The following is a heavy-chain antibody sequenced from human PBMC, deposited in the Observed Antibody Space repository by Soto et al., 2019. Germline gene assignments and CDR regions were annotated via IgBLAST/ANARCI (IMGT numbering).Heavy chain of an antibody. V-gene: IGHV2-5*02. CDR2: IYWDDDK. CDR1: GFSLSTSGVG. CDR3: AHRLSGTTRDWFDP. D-gene: IGHD1-7*01. J-gene: IGHJ5*02. Sequence: QITLKESGPTLVKPTQTLTLTCTFSGFSLSTSGVGVGWIRQPPGKALEWLALIYWDDDKRYSPSLKSRLTTTKXTXKNQVVPTMTNMHPVDTATYYCAHRLSGTTRDWFDPWGQGTLVTVSS.